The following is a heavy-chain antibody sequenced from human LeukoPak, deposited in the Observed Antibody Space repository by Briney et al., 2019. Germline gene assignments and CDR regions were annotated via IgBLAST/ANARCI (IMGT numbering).Heavy chain of an antibody. Sequence: SETLSLTCAVYGGSFSGYYWSSIRQPPGKGLEWIGEINHSGSTNYNPSLKSRVTISVDTSKNQFSLKLSSVTAADTAVYYCARDHYTPMDVWGKGTTVTISS. CDR2: INHSGST. D-gene: IGHD2-15*01. J-gene: IGHJ6*03. V-gene: IGHV4-34*01. CDR1: GGSFSGYY. CDR3: ARDHYTPMDV.